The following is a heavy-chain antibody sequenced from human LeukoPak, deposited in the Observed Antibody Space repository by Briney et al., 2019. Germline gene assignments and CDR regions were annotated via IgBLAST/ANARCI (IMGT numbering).Heavy chain of an antibody. V-gene: IGHV4-31*03. Sequence: SETLSLTCTVSGGSISSEDSYWSWIRQHPGKGLQWIGYIAYSGSTYFNPSLRSRVTISVDTSKNQFSLKLRSVTAADTAVYYCARVPTHREYFFDYWGQGTLVTVSS. CDR2: IAYSGST. J-gene: IGHJ4*02. CDR3: ARVPTHREYFFDY. CDR1: GGSISSEDSY.